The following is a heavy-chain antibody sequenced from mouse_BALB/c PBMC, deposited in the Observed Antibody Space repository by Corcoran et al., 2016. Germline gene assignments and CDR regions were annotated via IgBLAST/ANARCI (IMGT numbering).Heavy chain of an antibody. Sequence: QIQLVQSGPELKKPGETVTISCKAYGYTFTNYGMNWVKQAPGKGLKWMGWINTYTGEPTYADDFKGRFAFTLETSASTAYLQINNLKNEDMATYFCARGWLRYYFDYWGQGTTLTVSS. CDR3: ARGWLRYYFDY. V-gene: IGHV9-1*02. CDR2: INTYTGEP. D-gene: IGHD2-2*01. J-gene: IGHJ2*01. CDR1: GYTFTNYG.